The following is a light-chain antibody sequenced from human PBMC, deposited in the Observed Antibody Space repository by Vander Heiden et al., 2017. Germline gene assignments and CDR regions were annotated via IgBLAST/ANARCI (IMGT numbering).Light chain of an antibody. Sequence: QSVLTQPPSASGTPGQRVTIPCSGSSSNIGSYTVNWYQQLPGTGPKRLIYTNNQRPSGVPDRFSGSKSGTSASLAISGLQSEDEADYHCAAWDDTLNGVVFGGGTKLSVL. J-gene: IGLJ2*01. V-gene: IGLV1-44*01. CDR2: TNN. CDR3: AAWDDTLNGVV. CDR1: SSNIGSYT.